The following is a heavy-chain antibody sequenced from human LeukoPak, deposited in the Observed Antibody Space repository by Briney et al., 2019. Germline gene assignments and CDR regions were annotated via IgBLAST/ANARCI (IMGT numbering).Heavy chain of an antibody. CDR1: GVSFSGYY. V-gene: IGHV4-34*01. J-gene: IGHJ4*02. D-gene: IGHD3-10*01. Sequence: SETLSLTCAVYGVSFSGYYWSWLRQPPGKGLEWIGEINHSGSTNYNPSLKSRVTISVYTSKNQFSLKLSSVTDADTAVYYCARVPSMVRGVIIAYYFDYWGQGTLVTVSS. CDR2: INHSGST. CDR3: ARVPSMVRGVIIAYYFDY.